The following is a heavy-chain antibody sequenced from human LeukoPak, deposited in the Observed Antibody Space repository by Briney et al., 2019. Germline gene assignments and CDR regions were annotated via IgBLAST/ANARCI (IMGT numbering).Heavy chain of an antibody. CDR3: AGDTGSSWYRNYYYYMDV. Sequence: PSETLSLTCTVSGGSISSSSYYWGWIRQPPGKGLEWIGSIYYSGSTYYNPSLKSRVTISVDTSKNQFSLKLSSVTAADTAVYYCAGDTGSSWYRNYYYYMDVWGKGTTVTVSS. V-gene: IGHV4-39*07. J-gene: IGHJ6*03. CDR1: GGSISSSSYY. CDR2: IYYSGST. D-gene: IGHD6-13*01.